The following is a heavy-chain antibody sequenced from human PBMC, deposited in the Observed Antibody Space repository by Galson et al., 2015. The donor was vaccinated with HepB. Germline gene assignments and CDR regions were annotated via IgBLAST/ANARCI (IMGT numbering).Heavy chain of an antibody. Sequence: SVKVSCKASGYTFTYRYLHWVRQAPGQALEWMGWITPFNGNTNYAQKFQDRVTITRDRSMSTAYMELSSLRSEDTAMYYCASADCGGDCSYYYGMDVWGQGTTVTVSS. CDR2: ITPFNGNT. CDR3: ASADCGGDCSYYYGMDV. D-gene: IGHD2-21*02. V-gene: IGHV1-45*02. J-gene: IGHJ6*02. CDR1: GYTFTYRY.